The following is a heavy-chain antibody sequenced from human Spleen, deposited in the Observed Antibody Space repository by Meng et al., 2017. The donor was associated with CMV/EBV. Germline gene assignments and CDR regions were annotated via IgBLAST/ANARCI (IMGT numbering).Heavy chain of an antibody. CDR3: ARGPRTTWGLGYLGT. CDR1: GGSLSGYF. D-gene: IGHD1-7*01. V-gene: IGHV4-34*01. J-gene: IGHJ5*02. CDR2: ISYSGST. Sequence: SQTLSLTCAVYGGSLSGYFWTWIRQPPGKGLEWIGEISYSGSTNYNPSLKSRVAISVDTSKNQFSLKLTSVTAADTAVYFCARGPRTTWGLGYLGTWGQGTLVTVSS.